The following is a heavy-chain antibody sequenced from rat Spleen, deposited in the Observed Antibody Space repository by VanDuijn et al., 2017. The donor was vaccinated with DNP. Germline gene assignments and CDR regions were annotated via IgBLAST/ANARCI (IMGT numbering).Heavy chain of an antibody. CDR2: ISTGGGNT. CDR1: GFTFSDYN. CDR3: ARGSITNYYAMDA. Sequence: EVQLVESGGGLVQPGRSLKLSCAASGFTFSDYNMAWVRQAPTKGLEWVASISTGGGNTYYRDSVKGRFTISRDNAKSTLYLQMDSLRAEETATYYCARGSITNYYAMDAWGQGTSVTVSS. D-gene: IGHD1-10*01. J-gene: IGHJ4*01. V-gene: IGHV5S23*01.